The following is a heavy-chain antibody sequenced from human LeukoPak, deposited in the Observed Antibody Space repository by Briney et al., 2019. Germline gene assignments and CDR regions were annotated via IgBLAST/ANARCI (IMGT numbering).Heavy chain of an antibody. CDR1: GFTFDDYG. CDR3: ARDIRGNYDLDP. V-gene: IGHV3-20*04. D-gene: IGHD3-3*01. J-gene: IGHJ5*02. CDR2: INWNGGST. Sequence: PGGSLRLSCAASGFTFDDYGMSWVRQAPGKGLEWVSGINWNGGSTGYADSVKGRFTISRDNAKNSLYLQMNSLRAEDTAVYYCARDIRGNYDLDPWGQGTLVTVSS.